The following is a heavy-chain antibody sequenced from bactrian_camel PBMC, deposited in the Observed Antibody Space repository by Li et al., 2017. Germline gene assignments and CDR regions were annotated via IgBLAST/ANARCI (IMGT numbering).Heavy chain of an antibody. V-gene: IGHV3S6*01. CDR1: GFKFSNVW. D-gene: IGHD5*01. Sequence: HVQLVESGGGLVQPGESMRLSCAVSGFKFSNVWMAWVRQVPGQGLEWMATINPDGSKTYYRNSVKGRFTVSRDNAKNTVYLQMDSLKSEDTALYYCATDVGLGYSAYNYWGQGTQVTVS. CDR2: INPDGSKT. J-gene: IGHJ4*01. CDR3: ATDVGLGYSAYNY.